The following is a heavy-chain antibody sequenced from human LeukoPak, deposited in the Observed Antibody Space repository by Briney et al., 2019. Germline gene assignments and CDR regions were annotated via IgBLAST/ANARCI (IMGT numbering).Heavy chain of an antibody. D-gene: IGHD2-21*02. CDR3: ARHIVVVTAIPYWFDP. J-gene: IGHJ5*02. CDR1: GGSISSSNW. CDR2: IYHSGST. V-gene: IGHV4-4*02. Sequence: PSETLSLTCAVSGGSISSSNWWSWVRQPPGKGLEWIGEIYHSGSTNYNPSLKSRVTISVDKSKNQFSLKLSSVTAADTAVYYCARHIVVVTAIPYWFDPWGQGTLVTVSS.